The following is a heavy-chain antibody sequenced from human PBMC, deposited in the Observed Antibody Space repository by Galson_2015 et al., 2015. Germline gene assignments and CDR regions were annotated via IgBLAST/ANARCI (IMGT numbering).Heavy chain of an antibody. Sequence: QSGAEVKKPGESVTISCKGSGDRIANSWIGWVRHKSGKGLEWMGIIYLGDSDTKYSPSFQGQVTMSADKSTTTAYLHWASLRASDTAMYYCAIMDVHCTGGRCLNWFDPWGQGTLVTVSS. CDR2: IYLGDSDT. D-gene: IGHD2-15*01. CDR1: GDRIANSW. CDR3: AIMDVHCTGGRCLNWFDP. V-gene: IGHV5-51*01. J-gene: IGHJ5*02.